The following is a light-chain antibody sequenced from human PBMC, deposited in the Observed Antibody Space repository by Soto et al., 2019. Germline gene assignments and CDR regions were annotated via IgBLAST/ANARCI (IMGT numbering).Light chain of an antibody. CDR1: SSDVGTYNY. J-gene: IGLJ3*02. V-gene: IGLV2-14*01. CDR2: EVS. CDR3: TSYTSTNTWV. Sequence: QSVLTQPASVSGSPGQSITISCTGTSSDVGTYNYVSWYQHHPGKAPKLIIYEVSNRPSGVSNRFSGSKSGSTASLTISGLQAEDEADYHCTSYTSTNTWVFGGGTKLTVL.